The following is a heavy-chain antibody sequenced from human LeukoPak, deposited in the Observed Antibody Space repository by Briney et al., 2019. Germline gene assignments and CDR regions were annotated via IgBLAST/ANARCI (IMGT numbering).Heavy chain of an antibody. CDR3: TSHAAFDP. J-gene: IGHJ5*02. CDR1: GFTSNNAW. Sequence: GGSLRLSCAASGFTSNNAWMNWVRQAPGKGREWVGRIKSKNVGGTTDYAAPVKGRFTISRDDSKNTVYLQMNSLKIEDTAVYYCTSHAAFDPWGQGTLVTVSS. CDR2: IKSKNVGGTT. V-gene: IGHV3-15*01.